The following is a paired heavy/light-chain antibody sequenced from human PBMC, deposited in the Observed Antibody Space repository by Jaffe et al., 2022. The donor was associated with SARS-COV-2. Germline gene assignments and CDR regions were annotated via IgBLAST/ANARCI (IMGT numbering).Light chain of an antibody. CDR2: AAS. J-gene: IGKJ5*01. V-gene: IGKV1-39*01. Sequence: DIQMTQSPSSLSASVGDRVTITCRASQSISIFVNWYQQKPGNAPQVLIYAASSLQRGVPSRFSGSGSETDFTLTISSLQPEDFATYYCQQSYSIPLTFGQGTRLEIK. CDR1: QSISIF. CDR3: QQSYSIPLT.
Heavy chain of an antibody. V-gene: IGHV1-3*01. CDR2: IHAGNGNT. D-gene: IGHD6-19*01. J-gene: IGHJ4*02. CDR1: GFTFSRYT. CDR3: ARGVAVTGNYYFDY. Sequence: QVQLVQSGAEVKRPGASVKVSCKASGFTFSRYTIHWVRQAPGQRPEWMGWIHAGNGNTKYSPNLQDGVTFTRDTYATIAYLELASLSSEDTAVYYCARGVAVTGNYYFDYWGQGTLVTVSS.